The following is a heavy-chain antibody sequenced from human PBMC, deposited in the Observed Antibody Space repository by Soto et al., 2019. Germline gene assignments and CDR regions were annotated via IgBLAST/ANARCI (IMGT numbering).Heavy chain of an antibody. CDR1: GFTFNNYW. J-gene: IGHJ5*02. D-gene: IGHD1-1*01. CDR2: INPDGSRT. V-gene: IGHV3-74*01. CDR3: AKVATGSYNWFDP. Sequence: EVQLAESGGELVQPGGSLRLSCAASGFTFNNYWMHWVRQAPGKGLVWVSRINPDGSRTNYADSVKGRFTISRDNAKNTLYLQMDSLRAEDTAVYYCAKVATGSYNWFDPWGQGTLVSVSS.